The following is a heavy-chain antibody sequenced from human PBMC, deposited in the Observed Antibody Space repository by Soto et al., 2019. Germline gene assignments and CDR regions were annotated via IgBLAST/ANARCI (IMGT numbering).Heavy chain of an antibody. CDR1: GFTFSSYA. J-gene: IGHJ6*02. CDR2: ISGSGGST. Sequence: GGSLRLSCSASGFTFSSYAMSWVRQAPGKGLEWVSAISGSGGSTYYADSVKGRFTISRDNSKNTLYLQMNSLRAEDTAVYYCAKSSRVSSSWLYYYYYYGMDVWGQGTTVTVSS. CDR3: AKSSRVSSSWLYYYYYYGMDV. V-gene: IGHV3-23*01. D-gene: IGHD6-13*01.